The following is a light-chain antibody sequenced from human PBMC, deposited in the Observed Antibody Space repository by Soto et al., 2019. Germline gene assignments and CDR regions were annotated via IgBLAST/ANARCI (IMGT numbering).Light chain of an antibody. Sequence: EIVMTQSPAALSVSPGDAATLSCRASQSVHSRLAWYQQKPGQAPRVLIYGASTRATGTPPRFRGSGAGTEFTLTISSLQSADFAVYHCQHYNNWPITFGQGTRLEIK. J-gene: IGKJ5*01. CDR3: QHYNNWPIT. CDR1: QSVHSR. CDR2: GAS. V-gene: IGKV3-15*01.